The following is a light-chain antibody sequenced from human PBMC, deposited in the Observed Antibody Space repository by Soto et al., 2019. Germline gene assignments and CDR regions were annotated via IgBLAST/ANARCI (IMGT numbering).Light chain of an antibody. CDR2: EVK. CDR1: SSDVGGYKY. J-gene: IGLJ3*02. CDR3: ASYTSSSTLEV. V-gene: IGLV2-14*01. Sequence: QLVLTQPASVSGSPGQSITMSCTGTSSDVGGYKYVSWYQQHPGKAPKLIIYEVKNRPSGVSNRFSGSKSGNTASLTISGLQAEDEADYYCASYTSSSTLEVFGGGTKVTVL.